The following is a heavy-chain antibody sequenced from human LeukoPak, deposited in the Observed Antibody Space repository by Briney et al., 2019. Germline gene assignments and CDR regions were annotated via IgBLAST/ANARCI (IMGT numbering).Heavy chain of an antibody. CDR1: GLTFSSHW. J-gene: IGHJ4*02. Sequence: PGGSLRLSRAASGLTFSSHWMHWVRQAPGKGLVWVSRITNDGSSTTYADSVKGRFTISRDNAKNMLYLQVNSLRAEDTAVYCCATQQGGNPAYWGQGTLVTVSS. D-gene: IGHD1-14*01. V-gene: IGHV3-74*01. CDR2: ITNDGSST. CDR3: ATQQGGNPAY.